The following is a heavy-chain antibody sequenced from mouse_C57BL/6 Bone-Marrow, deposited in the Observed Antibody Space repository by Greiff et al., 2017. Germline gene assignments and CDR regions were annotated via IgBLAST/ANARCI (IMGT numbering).Heavy chain of an antibody. Sequence: EVKLVESEGGLVQPGSSMKLSCTASGFTFSDYYMAWVRQVPEKGLEWVANINYDGSSTYYLDSLKSRFIISRDNAKNILYLQMSSLKSEDTATYYCASHDYGFAYWGQGTLVTVSA. CDR3: ASHDYGFAY. CDR1: GFTFSDYY. J-gene: IGHJ3*01. D-gene: IGHD2-4*01. CDR2: INYDGSST. V-gene: IGHV5-16*01.